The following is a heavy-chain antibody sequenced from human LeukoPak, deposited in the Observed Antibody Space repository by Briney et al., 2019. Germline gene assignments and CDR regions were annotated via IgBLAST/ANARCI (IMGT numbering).Heavy chain of an antibody. Sequence: SETLSLTCTVSGGSISTYYWTWIRQPPGKGLEWIGYIYYNGATSYNPSLKSRVTISVDTSKNQFSLKLTSVIAADTAVYYCAKYGGSCWVIDHWGQGTLVTVSS. D-gene: IGHD6-19*01. J-gene: IGHJ4*02. CDR3: AKYGGSCWVIDH. CDR2: IYYNGAT. CDR1: GGSISTYY. V-gene: IGHV4-59*08.